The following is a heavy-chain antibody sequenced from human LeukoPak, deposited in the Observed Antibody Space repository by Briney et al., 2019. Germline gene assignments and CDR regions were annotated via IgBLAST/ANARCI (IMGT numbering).Heavy chain of an antibody. CDR2: IYYSGST. CDR3: ARVVVAAKGWYYYYMDV. J-gene: IGHJ6*03. V-gene: IGHV4-59*11. Sequence: SETLSLTCTVSGGSISSHYWSWIRQPPGKGLEWIGYIYYSGSTNYNPSLKSRVTISVATSKNQFSLKLSSVTAADTAVYYCARVVVAAKGWYYYYMDVWGKGTTVTVSS. D-gene: IGHD2-15*01. CDR1: GGSISSHY.